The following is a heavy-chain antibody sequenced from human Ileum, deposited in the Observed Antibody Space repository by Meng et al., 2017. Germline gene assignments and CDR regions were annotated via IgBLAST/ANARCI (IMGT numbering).Heavy chain of an antibody. CDR1: GVSTRRSFS. V-gene: IGHV4-4*02. Sequence: QRPLQASGPVLLEPTRSLPPSCSASGVSTRRSFSWSWARQAPGKGLEWIGQIYLAGSPNYNPSLESRVTISVDKSKNQFSLRLTSVTAADTAIFYCVRHGGKYFDSWGQGTLVTVSS. D-gene: IGHD2-15*01. J-gene: IGHJ4*02. CDR3: VRHGGKYFDS. CDR2: IYLAGSP.